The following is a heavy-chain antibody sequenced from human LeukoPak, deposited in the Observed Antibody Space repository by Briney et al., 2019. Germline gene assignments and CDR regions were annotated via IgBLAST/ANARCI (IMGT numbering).Heavy chain of an antibody. CDR1: GYTFTSYD. CDR2: INPNSGGT. Sequence: ASVKVSCKASGYTFTSYDINWVRQATGQGLEWMGWINPNSGGTNYAQKFQGRVTMTRDTSISTAYMELSRLRSDDTAVYYCARDLHYYDSSGYDYWGQGTLVTVSS. V-gene: IGHV1-2*02. J-gene: IGHJ4*02. D-gene: IGHD3-22*01. CDR3: ARDLHYYDSSGYDY.